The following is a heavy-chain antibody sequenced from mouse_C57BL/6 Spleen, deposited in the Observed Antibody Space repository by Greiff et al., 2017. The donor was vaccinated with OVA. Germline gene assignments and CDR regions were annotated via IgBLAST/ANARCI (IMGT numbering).Heavy chain of an antibody. Sequence: QVQLQQSGPGLVQPSQSLSITCTVSGFSLTSYGVHWVRQSPGKGLEWLGVIWSGGSTDYNAAFISRLSISKDNSKSQVFFKMNSLQADDTAIYYCAREGVYYDYDDGYWYFDVWGTGTTVTVSS. CDR3: AREGVYYDYDDGYWYFDV. CDR2: IWSGGST. V-gene: IGHV2-2*01. J-gene: IGHJ1*03. D-gene: IGHD2-4*01. CDR1: GFSLTSYG.